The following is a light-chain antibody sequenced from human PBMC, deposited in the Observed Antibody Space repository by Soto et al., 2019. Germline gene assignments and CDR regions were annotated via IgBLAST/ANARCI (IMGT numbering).Light chain of an antibody. V-gene: IGKV1-5*01. CDR1: QSISYW. Sequence: MTQSPATLSVSPGERATLSCRASQSISYWLAWYQQKPGKAPKFLIYDVSTLESGVPSRFSGSGSGTDFTLTISSLQPEDVATYYCQKYNSAPTWTFGQGTKVDI. J-gene: IGKJ1*01. CDR2: DVS. CDR3: QKYNSAPTWT.